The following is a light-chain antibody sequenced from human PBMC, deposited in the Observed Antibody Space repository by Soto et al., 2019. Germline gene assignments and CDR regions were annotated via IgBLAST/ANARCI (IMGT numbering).Light chain of an antibody. CDR3: SSYISTSRYV. V-gene: IGLV2-18*02. CDR2: EVT. Sequence: QSALTQPPSVSGSPGQSVTISCTGTSSDIGKYDRVSWYQLPPGKAPKLIIYEVTNRPSGVPARFSGSKSGNTASLTISGRQAEDEADYYCSSYISTSRYVFGAGTKLTVL. J-gene: IGLJ1*01. CDR1: SSDIGKYDR.